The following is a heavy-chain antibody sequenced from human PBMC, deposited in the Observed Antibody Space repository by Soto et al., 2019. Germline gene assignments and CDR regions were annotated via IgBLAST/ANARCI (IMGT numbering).Heavy chain of an antibody. Sequence: EVQLVESGGGLVQPGGSLRLSCAASGFTVSSNYMSWVRQAPGKGLEWVSVIYSGGSTYYADSVKGRFTISRHNSKXTLYLQMNSLGAEDTAVYYCAREGGQQQPNYGMDVWGQGTTVTVSS. D-gene: IGHD6-13*01. CDR3: AREGGQQQPNYGMDV. CDR2: IYSGGST. V-gene: IGHV3-53*04. CDR1: GFTVSSNY. J-gene: IGHJ6*02.